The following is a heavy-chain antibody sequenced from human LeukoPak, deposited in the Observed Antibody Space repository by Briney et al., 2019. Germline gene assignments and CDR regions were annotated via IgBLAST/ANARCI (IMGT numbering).Heavy chain of an antibody. D-gene: IGHD6-13*01. CDR2: INHSGST. CDR1: GGSFSGYY. J-gene: IGHJ4*02. V-gene: IGHV4-34*01. Sequence: SETLSLTCAVYGGSFSGYYWSWIRQPPGKGLEWIGEINHSGSTNYNPSLKSRVTISVDTSKNQFSLKLSSVTAADTAVYYCARGRSSSWYGSVRDYYFDYWGQGTLVTVSS. CDR3: ARGRSSSWYGSVRDYYFDY.